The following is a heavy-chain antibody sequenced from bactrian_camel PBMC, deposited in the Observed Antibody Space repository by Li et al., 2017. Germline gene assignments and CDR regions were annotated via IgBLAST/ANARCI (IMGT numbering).Heavy chain of an antibody. CDR1: GYTGSSVC. CDR2: IYTGTGST. D-gene: IGHD3*01. CDR3: AADLPPCSYDVRDAYQYNH. Sequence: HVQLVESGGDSVEAGRSLRLSCAASGYTGSSVCMGWFRQAPGKEREAVATIYTGTGSTDYADSVKGRFTISRGSAKNIVYLQIDSLKPEDTAMYYCAADLPPCSYDVRDAYQYNHWGQGTQVTVS. J-gene: IGHJ4*01. V-gene: IGHV3S1*01.